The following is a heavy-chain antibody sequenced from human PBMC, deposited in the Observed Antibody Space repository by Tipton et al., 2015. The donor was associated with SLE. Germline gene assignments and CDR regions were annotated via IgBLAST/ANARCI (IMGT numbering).Heavy chain of an antibody. D-gene: IGHD2-15*01. J-gene: IGHJ4*02. V-gene: IGHV1-18*01. CDR2: ISVYNGYT. CDR3: ARVVVGAFDS. Sequence: QVQLVQSGVEVKKPGASVKVSCKASGYTFIHKGISWERQAPGQGLEFMGWISVYNGYTNYAQKFQGRVTLTTDTSTSTAYMELRSLRSDDTAVYYCARVVVGAFDSWGQGTLVTVSS. CDR1: GYTFIHKG.